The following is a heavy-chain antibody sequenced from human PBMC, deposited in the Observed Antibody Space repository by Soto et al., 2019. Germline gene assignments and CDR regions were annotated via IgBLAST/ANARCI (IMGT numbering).Heavy chain of an antibody. CDR1: GFTFSNAW. CDR3: TTEGLDYDFWNTYNWFDP. J-gene: IGHJ5*02. Sequence: GSLRLSCAASGFTFSNAWMNWVRQAPGKGLEWVGRIKSKTDGGTTDYAAPVKGRFTISRDDSKNTLYLQMNSLKTEDTAVYYCTTEGLDYDFWNTYNWFDPWGQGTLVTVSS. CDR2: IKSKTDGGTT. D-gene: IGHD3-3*01. V-gene: IGHV3-15*07.